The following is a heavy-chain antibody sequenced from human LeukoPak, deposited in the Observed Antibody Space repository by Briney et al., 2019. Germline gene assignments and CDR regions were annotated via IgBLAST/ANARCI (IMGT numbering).Heavy chain of an antibody. CDR1: GGSTSTYY. Sequence: SETLSLTCTVSGGSTSTYYWSWIRQPAGKGLEWIGRIYTSGRTNYNPSLKSRVTMSVDTSKSQFSLKLSSVTAADTAVYYCARTRYDYYDSSGEVSYYMDVWGKGTTVTISS. CDR3: ARTRYDYYDSSGEVSYYMDV. D-gene: IGHD3-22*01. V-gene: IGHV4-4*07. CDR2: IYTSGRT. J-gene: IGHJ6*03.